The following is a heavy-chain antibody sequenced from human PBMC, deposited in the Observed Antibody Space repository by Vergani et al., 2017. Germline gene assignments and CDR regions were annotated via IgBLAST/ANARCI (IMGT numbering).Heavy chain of an antibody. D-gene: IGHD3-10*01. J-gene: IGHJ6*03. V-gene: IGHV4-34*01. CDR1: GRSFSGYY. CDR2: INHSGST. Sequence: QVQLQQWGAGLLKPSETLSLTCAVYGRSFSGYYWSWIRQPPGKGLEWIGEINHSGSTNYNPSLKSRVTISVDTSKNQFSLKLSSVTAADTAVYYCARAVRGVMMLSYYYYYYMDVWGKGTTVTVSS. CDR3: ARAVRGVMMLSYYYYYYMDV.